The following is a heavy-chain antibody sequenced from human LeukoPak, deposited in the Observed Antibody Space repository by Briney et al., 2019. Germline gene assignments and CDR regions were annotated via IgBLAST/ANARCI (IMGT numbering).Heavy chain of an antibody. CDR2: INPSSGGT. D-gene: IGHD3-10*01. CDR3: ASSGRRSPYNWFDP. Sequence: ASVKVSCKASGYTFTGYYMHWVRQAPGQGLEWMGWINPSSGGTNYAQKFQGRVTMTRDTSISTAYMELSRLRSDDTAVYYCASSGRRSPYNWFDPWGQGTLVTVSS. J-gene: IGHJ5*02. CDR1: GYTFTGYY. V-gene: IGHV1-2*02.